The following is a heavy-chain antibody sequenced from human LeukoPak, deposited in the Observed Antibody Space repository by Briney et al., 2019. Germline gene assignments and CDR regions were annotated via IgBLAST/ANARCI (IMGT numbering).Heavy chain of an antibody. CDR2: IKQDGSEK. V-gene: IGHV3-7*01. J-gene: IGHJ4*02. CDR1: GFTFSSYW. Sequence: PGGSLRLSCAASGFTFSSYWMSWVRQAPGKGLEWVANIKQDGSEKYYVDSVKGRFTISRDNAKNSLYLQMNSLRAGDTAVYYCARPITVTTLFFQYWGQGTLVTVSS. D-gene: IGHD4-17*01. CDR3: ARPITVTTLFFQY.